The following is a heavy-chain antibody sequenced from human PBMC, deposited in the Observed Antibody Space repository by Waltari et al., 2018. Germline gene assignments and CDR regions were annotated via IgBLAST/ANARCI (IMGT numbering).Heavy chain of an antibody. CDR3: TTQNTFWSWSY. D-gene: IGHD3-3*01. Sequence: EVQLVESGGGLTQQGRSLSLSGTTSGLVFSSFSISWVRQAPGKGLEWVGFIRSKAYGGTPKYAASVRDRFTMSRDDSKSIAYLEMNSLKTEDTAMYFCTTQNTFWSWSYWGRGTLVTVSS. J-gene: IGHJ4*02. CDR1: GLVFSSFS. CDR2: IRSKAYGGTP. V-gene: IGHV3-49*04.